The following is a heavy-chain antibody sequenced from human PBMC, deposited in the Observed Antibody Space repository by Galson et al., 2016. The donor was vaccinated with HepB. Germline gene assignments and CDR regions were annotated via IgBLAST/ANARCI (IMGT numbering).Heavy chain of an antibody. Sequence: SETLSLTCAVYGGSFSGYYWSWIRQPPGKGLEWIGEINHSGSTNYNPSLESRVTISVDRSKNQFSLKLFSVTAADTAVYYCAGTAGRVRGLITSIKYYYMDVWGHGTTVTVSS. V-gene: IGHV4-34*01. CDR1: GGSFSGYY. J-gene: IGHJ6*03. D-gene: IGHD3-10*01. CDR2: INHSGST. CDR3: AGTAGRVRGLITSIKYYYMDV.